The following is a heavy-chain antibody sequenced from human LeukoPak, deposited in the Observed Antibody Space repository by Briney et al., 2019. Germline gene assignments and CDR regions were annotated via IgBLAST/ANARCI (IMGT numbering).Heavy chain of an antibody. D-gene: IGHD2-21*02. V-gene: IGHV1-69*13. J-gene: IGHJ4*02. CDR1: GGTFSSYA. CDR2: IIPIFGTA. Sequence: SVKVSCKASGGTFSSYAISWVRQAPGQGLEWMGGIIPIFGTANYAQKFQGRVTITAGESTSTAYMELSSLRSEDTAVYYCAGLCGGDCYSNFDYWGQGTLVTVSS. CDR3: AGLCGGDCYSNFDY.